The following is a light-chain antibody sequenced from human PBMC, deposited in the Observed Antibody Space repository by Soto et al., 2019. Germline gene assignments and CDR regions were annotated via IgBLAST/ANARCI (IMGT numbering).Light chain of an antibody. Sequence: SYELTQPPSVSVAPGQTAIITCGEKNIGSKSVHWYQQKPGQGPVLVVYDDSDRPSRIPERFSGSKSGKVATLTISRVEAGDEAVYYCHVWDDSDHYVFGSGTKLTVL. CDR1: NIGSKS. V-gene: IGLV3-21*02. CDR3: HVWDDSDHYV. CDR2: DDS. J-gene: IGLJ1*01.